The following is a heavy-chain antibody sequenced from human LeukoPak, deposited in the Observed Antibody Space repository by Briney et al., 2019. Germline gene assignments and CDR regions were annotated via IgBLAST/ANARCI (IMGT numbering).Heavy chain of an antibody. J-gene: IGHJ4*02. V-gene: IGHV4-39*01. CDR2: IYYSGST. Sequence: SETLSLTCTVSGGSISSSSYYWGWIRQPPGKGLEWIGSIYYSGSTYYNPSLKSRVTISVDTSKNQFSLKLSSVTAADTAVYYCARTFPIIAAAGTSYWGQGTLVTVSS. D-gene: IGHD6-13*01. CDR1: GGSISSSSYY. CDR3: ARTFPIIAAAGTSY.